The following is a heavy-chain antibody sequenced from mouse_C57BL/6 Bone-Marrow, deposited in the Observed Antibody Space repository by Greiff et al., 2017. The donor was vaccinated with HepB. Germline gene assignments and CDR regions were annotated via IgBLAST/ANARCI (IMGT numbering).Heavy chain of an antibody. CDR3: ARGGARYFDV. V-gene: IGHV1-69*01. Sequence: VQLQQPGAELVMPGASVKLSCKASGYTFTSYWMHWVKQRPGQGLEWIGEIDPSDSYTNYNQKFKGKSTLTVDKSSSTAYMQLSSLPSEDSAVYYCARGGARYFDVWGTGTTVTVSS. CDR1: GYTFTSYW. J-gene: IGHJ1*03. CDR2: IDPSDSYT.